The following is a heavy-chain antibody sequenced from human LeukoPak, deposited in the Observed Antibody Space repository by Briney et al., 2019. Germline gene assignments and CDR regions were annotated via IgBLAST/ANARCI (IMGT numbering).Heavy chain of an antibody. V-gene: IGHV3-30*18. Sequence: GRSLRLSCAASGFTFSSYGMHWVRQAPGKGLEWVAVISYDGSNKYYADSVKGRFTISRDNSKNTLYLQMNSLRAEDTAVYYCAKEAYDILTGYPYGMDVWGQGTTVTVSS. CDR3: AKEAYDILTGYPYGMDV. CDR2: ISYDGSNK. CDR1: GFTFSSYG. J-gene: IGHJ6*02. D-gene: IGHD3-9*01.